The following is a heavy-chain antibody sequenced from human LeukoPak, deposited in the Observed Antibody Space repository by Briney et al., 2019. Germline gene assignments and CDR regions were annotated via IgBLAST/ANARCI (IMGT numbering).Heavy chain of an antibody. D-gene: IGHD4-23*01. Sequence: GASVKVSCKASGYTFTGYYLHWVRQAPGQGLEWMGWINPNSGGTNYAQKFQGRVTMTRDTSISTAYMELSRLRSDDTAVYYCARDMVGGYGGNLGVDYWGQGTLVTVSS. J-gene: IGHJ4*02. V-gene: IGHV1-2*02. CDR3: ARDMVGGYGGNLGVDY. CDR1: GYTFTGYY. CDR2: INPNSGGT.